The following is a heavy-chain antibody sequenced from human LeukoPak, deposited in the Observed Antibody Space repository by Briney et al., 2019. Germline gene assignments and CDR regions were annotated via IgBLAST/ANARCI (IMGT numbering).Heavy chain of an antibody. J-gene: IGHJ3*02. Sequence: GGSLRLSCAASGFTFSSYSMNWVRQAPGKGLEWVSSISSSSSYIYYADSVKGRFTISRDNAKNSLYLQMNSLRAEDAAVYYCARDPWSGPSDDAFDIWGQGTMVTVSS. CDR2: ISSSSSYI. V-gene: IGHV3-21*01. CDR1: GFTFSSYS. CDR3: ARDPWSGPSDDAFDI. D-gene: IGHD1-1*01.